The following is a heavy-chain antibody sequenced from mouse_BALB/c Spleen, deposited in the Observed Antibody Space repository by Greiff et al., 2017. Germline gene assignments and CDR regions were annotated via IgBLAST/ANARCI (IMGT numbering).Heavy chain of an antibody. CDR2: IDPSDSYT. D-gene: IGHD2-1*01. J-gene: IGHJ3*01. CDR3: ARDGNYWFAY. CDR1: GYTFTSYW. Sequence: QVQLQQPGAELVKPGASVKLSCKASGYTFTSYWMHWVKQRPGQGLEWIGEIDPSDSYTNYNQKFKGKATLTVDKSSSTAYMQLSSLTSEDSADYYCARDGNYWFAYWGQGTLVTVSA. V-gene: IGHV1-69*02.